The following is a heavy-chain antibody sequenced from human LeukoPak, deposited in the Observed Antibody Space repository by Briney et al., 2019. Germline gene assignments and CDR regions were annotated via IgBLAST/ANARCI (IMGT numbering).Heavy chain of an antibody. J-gene: IGHJ4*02. CDR3: ARPNSLRGGDY. CDR2: IYSGGST. D-gene: IGHD4-23*01. CDR1: GFTVSSNY. Sequence: QTGGSLRLSCAASGFTVSSNYMSWVRQAPGKGLEWVSVIYSGGSTYYADSVKGRFTISRDNSKNTLYLQMNSLRAEDTAVYYCARPNSLRGGDYWGQGTLVTVSS. V-gene: IGHV3-66*04.